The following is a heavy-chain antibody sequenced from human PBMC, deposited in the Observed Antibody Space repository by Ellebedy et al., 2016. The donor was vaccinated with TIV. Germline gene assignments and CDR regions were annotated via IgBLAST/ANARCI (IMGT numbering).Heavy chain of an antibody. CDR2: INHSGST. CDR1: GFTFSNYN. Sequence: MPGGSLRLSCAASGFTFSNYNMNWVRQPPGKGLEWIGDINHSGSTNYNPSLKSRVTISVDTSKNQFSLRLSSVTAADTAVYYCARGAEMATIWGYYFDYWGQGTLVTVSS. CDR3: ARGAEMATIWGYYFDY. J-gene: IGHJ4*02. D-gene: IGHD5-24*01. V-gene: IGHV4-34*01.